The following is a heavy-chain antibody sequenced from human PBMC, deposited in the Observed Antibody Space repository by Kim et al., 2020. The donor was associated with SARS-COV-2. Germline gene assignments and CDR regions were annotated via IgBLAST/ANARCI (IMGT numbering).Heavy chain of an antibody. Sequence: GGSLRLSCAASGFTVSSNYMSWVRQAPGKGLEYVSLIYPDGSTSYADSVKGRFSVSRDNSKNTLYLQMNSLRAEDTALYYCVIARTWAFDPWGQGTLVTVSS. CDR3: VIARTWAFDP. V-gene: IGHV3-66*01. D-gene: IGHD2-21*01. CDR2: IYPDGST. J-gene: IGHJ5*02. CDR1: GFTVSSNY.